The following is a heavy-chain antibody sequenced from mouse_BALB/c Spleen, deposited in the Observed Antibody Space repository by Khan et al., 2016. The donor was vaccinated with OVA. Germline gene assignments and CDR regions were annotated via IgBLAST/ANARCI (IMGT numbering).Heavy chain of an antibody. J-gene: IGHJ4*01. V-gene: IGHV3-2*02. CDR3: ARDGSRYNYAMDY. D-gene: IGHD2-3*01. CDR2: ISSSGSP. CDR1: GYSITSDYA. Sequence: VQLKQSGPGLVKPSQSLSLTCTVTGYSITSDYAWNWIRQFPGNKLEWMGYISSSGSPTYNQALKSRISITRDTSTNQFFLQLNSVTTEDTATYYCARDGSRYNYAMDYWGQGTSVTVSS.